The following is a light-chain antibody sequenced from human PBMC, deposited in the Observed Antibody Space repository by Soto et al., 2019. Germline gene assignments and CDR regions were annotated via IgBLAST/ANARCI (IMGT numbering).Light chain of an antibody. CDR1: QSLLHSSGYNY. V-gene: IGKV2-28*01. CDR3: MQALLVYT. CDR2: LGS. J-gene: IGKJ2*01. Sequence: DIVMTQSPLSLPVTPGEPASISCRSSQSLLHSSGYNYLDWYLQKPGQSPQLLIYLGSNRASGVPERFSVSGSGTDFTLKISRVEAEDDGIYSSMQALLVYTVGQGTKLEI.